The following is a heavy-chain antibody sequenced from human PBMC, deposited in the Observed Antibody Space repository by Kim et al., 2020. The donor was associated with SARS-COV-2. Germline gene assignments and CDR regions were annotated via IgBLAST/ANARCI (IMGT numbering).Heavy chain of an antibody. V-gene: IGHV4-39*07. D-gene: IGHD2-2*01. Sequence: SRVTISVDTSKNQFSLKLSSVTAADTAVYYCARGKHCSSTSCDGDPPFDYWGQGTLVTVSS. CDR3: ARGKHCSSTSCDGDPPFDY. J-gene: IGHJ4*02.